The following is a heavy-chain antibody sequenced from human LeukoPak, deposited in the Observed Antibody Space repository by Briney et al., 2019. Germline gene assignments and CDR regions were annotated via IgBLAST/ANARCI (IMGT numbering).Heavy chain of an antibody. CDR1: GGSISSGSYY. CDR2: IYYSGST. J-gene: IGHJ6*03. Sequence: SETLSLTCTVSGGSISSGSYYWGWIRQPPGKGLEWIGSIYYSGSTYYNPSLKSRVTISVDTSKNQFSLKLSSVTAADTAVYYCARTTEAHSWRTRYYDYYMDVWGKGTTVTVSS. CDR3: ARTTEAHSWRTRYYDYYMDV. D-gene: IGHD6-13*01. V-gene: IGHV4-39*07.